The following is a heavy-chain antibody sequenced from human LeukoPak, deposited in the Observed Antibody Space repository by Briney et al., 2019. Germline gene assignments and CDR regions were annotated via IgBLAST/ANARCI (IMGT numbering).Heavy chain of an antibody. D-gene: IGHD6-19*01. J-gene: IGHJ3*02. V-gene: IGHV4-39*01. CDR3: ARHKYSSGWPPEGAFDI. CDR2: IYYSGST. CDR1: GASISSTTYY. Sequence: PSETLSLTCTVSGASISSTTYYWGWIRQPPRKVLEWIASIYYSGSTYYNPSLKSRVTISVDTSKNQFSLKLSSVTAADTAVYYCARHKYSSGWPPEGAFDIWGQGTMVTVSS.